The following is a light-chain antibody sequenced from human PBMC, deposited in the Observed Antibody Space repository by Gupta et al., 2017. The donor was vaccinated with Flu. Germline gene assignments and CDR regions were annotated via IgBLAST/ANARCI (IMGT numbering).Light chain of an antibody. J-gene: IGKJ1*01. CDR1: QTISTW. Sequence: DIQMTQSPSTLSASVGDRVTITCRASQTISTWLAWYQQKPGKAPNLLIYKASTLESGVPSRFSGSGSGTEFILTISSLRPDDFATYYCQHYNTYPWTFGQGTKVEIK. V-gene: IGKV1-5*03. CDR2: KAS. CDR3: QHYNTYPWT.